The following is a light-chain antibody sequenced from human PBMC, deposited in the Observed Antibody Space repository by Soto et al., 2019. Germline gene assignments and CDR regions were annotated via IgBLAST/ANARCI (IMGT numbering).Light chain of an antibody. V-gene: IGKV1-39*01. CDR1: QSIRRY. CDR3: QRSHSRVT. Sequence: DLQMTQSPSSLSASVGDRVTITCRASQSIRRYLSWYQQQPGKAPKLLIYAASSLQSGVPSRFSGSGSGTDFTLTISGLQPEDFATYYCQRSHSRVTFGQGTKVEIK. CDR2: AAS. J-gene: IGKJ1*01.